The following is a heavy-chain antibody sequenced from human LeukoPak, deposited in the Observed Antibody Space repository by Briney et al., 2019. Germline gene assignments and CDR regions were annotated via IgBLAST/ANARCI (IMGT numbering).Heavy chain of an antibody. CDR2: INHSGST. J-gene: IGHJ4*02. D-gene: IGHD3-10*01. Sequence: SETLSLTCAVSGGSFSGYYWNWIRQPPGKGLEWIGEINHSGSTNYNPSLKSRVTISVDTSKNQFSLKLSSVTAADTAVYYCAGDPTGAASDYWGQGTLVTVSS. CDR3: AGDPTGAASDY. V-gene: IGHV4-34*01. CDR1: GGSFSGYY.